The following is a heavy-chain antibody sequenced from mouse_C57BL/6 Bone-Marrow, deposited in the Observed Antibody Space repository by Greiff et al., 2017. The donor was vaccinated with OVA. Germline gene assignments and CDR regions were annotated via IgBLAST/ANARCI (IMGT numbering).Heavy chain of an antibody. J-gene: IGHJ3*01. Sequence: VQLQQPGAELVKPGASVKMSCKASGYTFTSYWMQWVKQRPGQGLEWIGEIDPSDSYTNYNQKFKGKATLTVDNSSSTSYMQLNSLTSEDSSVYYCASAVFAYWGQGTLVTVSA. CDR2: IDPSDSYT. CDR3: ASAVFAY. CDR1: GYTFTSYW. V-gene: IGHV1-50*01.